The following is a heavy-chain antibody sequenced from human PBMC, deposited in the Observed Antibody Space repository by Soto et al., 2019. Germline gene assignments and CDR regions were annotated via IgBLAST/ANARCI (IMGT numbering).Heavy chain of an antibody. V-gene: IGHV1-2*04. D-gene: IGHD4-17*01. CDR1: GYTFTGYY. J-gene: IGHJ4*02. Sequence: GASVKVACKASGYTFTGYYMHWVRQAPGQGLEWMGWINPNSGGTNYAQKFQGWVTMTRDTSISTAYMELSRLRSDDTAVYYCARDSLDYGGKKFDYWGQGTLVTVSS. CDR2: INPNSGGT. CDR3: ARDSLDYGGKKFDY.